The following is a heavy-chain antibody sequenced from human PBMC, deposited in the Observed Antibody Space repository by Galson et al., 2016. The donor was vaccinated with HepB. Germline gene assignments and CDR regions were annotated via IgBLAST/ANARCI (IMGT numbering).Heavy chain of an antibody. J-gene: IGHJ3*02. CDR3: ARMRAFDI. CDR1: GGSFSGAC. V-gene: IGHV4-34*01. Sequence: SETLSLTCAVYGGSFSGACWNWIRQSADKGLEWIGDITHSGSTNYNPSLERRATRSVDTSKKQFSLKLISVTAADTAVYYCARMRAFDIWSQGTMVTVSS. CDR2: ITHSGST.